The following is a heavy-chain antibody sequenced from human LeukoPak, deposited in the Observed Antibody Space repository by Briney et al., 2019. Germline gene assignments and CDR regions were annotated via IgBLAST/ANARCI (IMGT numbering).Heavy chain of an antibody. V-gene: IGHV1-69*04. J-gene: IGHJ6*02. CDR2: IIPILGIA. CDR1: GGTFSSYA. CDR3: TRVIARDYYYGMDV. Sequence: SVKVSCKASGGTFSSYAISWVRQAPGQGLEWMGRIIPILGIANYAQKSQGRVTITADKSTSTAYMELSSLRSEDTAVYYCTRVIARDYYYGMDVWGQGTTVTVSS. D-gene: IGHD6-13*01.